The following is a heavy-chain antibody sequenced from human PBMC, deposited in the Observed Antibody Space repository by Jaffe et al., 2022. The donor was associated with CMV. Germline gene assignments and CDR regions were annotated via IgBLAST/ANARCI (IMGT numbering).Heavy chain of an antibody. V-gene: IGHV4-59*01. D-gene: IGHD6-13*01. CDR1: GGSISSYY. J-gene: IGHJ6*03. CDR3: ARASAREIAAATYYYYYYMDV. Sequence: QVQLQESGPGLVKPSETLSLTCTVSGGSISSYYWSWIRQPPGKGLEWIGYIYYSGSTNYNPSLKSRVTISVDTSKNQFSLKLSSVTAADTAVYYCARASAREIAAATYYYYYYMDVWGKGTTVTVSS. CDR2: IYYSGST.